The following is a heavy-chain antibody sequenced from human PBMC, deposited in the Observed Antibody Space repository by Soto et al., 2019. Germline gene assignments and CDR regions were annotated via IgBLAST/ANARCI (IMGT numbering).Heavy chain of an antibody. V-gene: IGHV1-69*02. D-gene: IGHD5-12*01. J-gene: IGHJ4*02. CDR3: ARGYSGYEVLDY. Sequence: ASVKVSCKASGGTFSSYTISWVRQAPGQGLEWMGRIIPILGIANYAQKFQGRVTITADKSTSTAYMELSSLRSEDTAVYYCARGYSGYEVLDYWGQGTLVTVSS. CDR2: IIPILGIA. CDR1: GGTFSSYT.